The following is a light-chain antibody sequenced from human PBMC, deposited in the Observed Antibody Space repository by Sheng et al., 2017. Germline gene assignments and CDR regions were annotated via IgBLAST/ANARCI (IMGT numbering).Light chain of an antibody. Sequence: QLTQSPSSLSASVGDRVIITCRASQGISTYLAWYQQKPEKAPNLLIYGASTLQSGVPSRFSGSGSGTDFTLTISSLQPEDFATYYCLQHNSYPYTFGQGTKLEIK. V-gene: IGKV1-9*01. CDR1: QGISTY. CDR3: LQHNSYPYT. J-gene: IGKJ2*01. CDR2: GAS.